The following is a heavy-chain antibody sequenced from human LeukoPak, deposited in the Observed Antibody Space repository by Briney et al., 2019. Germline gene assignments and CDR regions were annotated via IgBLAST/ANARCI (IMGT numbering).Heavy chain of an antibody. CDR3: ARSGYSYGLFSDY. CDR1: GGSISSHY. V-gene: IGHV4-59*11. J-gene: IGHJ4*02. D-gene: IGHD5-18*01. CDR2: IYYSGST. Sequence: SETLSLTCTVSGGSISSHYWSWIRQPPGKGLEWIGYIYYSGSTNYNPSLKSRVTISVDTSKNQFSLKLSSVTAADTAVYYCARSGYSYGLFSDYWGQGTLVTVSS.